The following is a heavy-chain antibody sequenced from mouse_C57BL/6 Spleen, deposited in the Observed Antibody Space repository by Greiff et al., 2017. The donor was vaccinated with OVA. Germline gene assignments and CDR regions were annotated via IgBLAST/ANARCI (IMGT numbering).Heavy chain of an antibody. V-gene: IGHV3-6*01. CDR2: ISYDGSN. Sequence: DVQLQESGPGLVKPSQSLSLTCSVTGYSITSGYYWNWIRQFPGNKLEWMGYISYDGSNNYNPSLKNRISITRDTSKNQFFLKLNSVTTEDTATYYCAREDYYSNYAYFDYWGQGTTLTVSS. D-gene: IGHD2-5*01. CDR1: GYSITSGYY. J-gene: IGHJ2*01. CDR3: AREDYYSNYAYFDY.